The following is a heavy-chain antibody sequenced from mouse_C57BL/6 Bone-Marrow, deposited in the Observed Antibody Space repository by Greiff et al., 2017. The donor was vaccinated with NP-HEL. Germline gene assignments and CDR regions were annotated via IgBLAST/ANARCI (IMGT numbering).Heavy chain of an antibody. CDR2: SRNKANDYTT. J-gene: IGHJ1*03. CDR3: ARDAGDSNWYFDV. V-gene: IGHV7-1*01. Sequence: EVKLVESGGGLVQSGRSLRLSCATSGFTFSDFYMEWVRQAPGKGLEWIAASRNKANDYTTEYSASVKGRFIVSRDTSQSILYLQMNALRAEDTAIYYCARDAGDSNWYFDVWGTGTTVTVSS. CDR1: GFTFSDFY.